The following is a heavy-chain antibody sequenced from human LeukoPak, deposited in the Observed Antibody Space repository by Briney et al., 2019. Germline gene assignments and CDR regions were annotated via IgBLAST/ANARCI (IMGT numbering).Heavy chain of an antibody. V-gene: IGHV3-23*01. CDR2: ISGSGGST. CDR1: GFTFSSYA. CDR3: AKDLWRIAAAAHPPIWFDP. Sequence: GGSLRLSCAASGFTFSSYAMSWVRQAPGKGLEWVSAISGSGGSTYYADSVKGRLTISRDNSKNTLYLQMNSLRAEDTAVYYCAKDLWRIAAAAHPPIWFDPWGQGTLVTVSS. J-gene: IGHJ5*02. D-gene: IGHD6-13*01.